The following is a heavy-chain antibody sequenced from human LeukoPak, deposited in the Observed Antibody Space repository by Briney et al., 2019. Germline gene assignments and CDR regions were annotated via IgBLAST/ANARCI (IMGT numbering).Heavy chain of an antibody. V-gene: IGHV3-48*01. CDR3: AKGAGGSYGLYYFDY. CDR2: ISSSSSTI. D-gene: IGHD3-10*01. CDR1: GFTFSSYS. J-gene: IGHJ4*02. Sequence: GGSLRLSCAASGFTFSSYSMNWVRQAPGKGLEWVSYISSSSSTIYYADSVKGRFTISRDNAKNSLYLQMNTLRAEDTAVYYCAKGAGGSYGLYYFDYWGQGALVTVSS.